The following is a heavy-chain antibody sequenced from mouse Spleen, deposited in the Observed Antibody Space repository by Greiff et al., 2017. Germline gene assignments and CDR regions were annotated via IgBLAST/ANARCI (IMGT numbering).Heavy chain of an antibody. Sequence: VKLVESGPGLVQPSQSLSITCTVSGFSLTSYGVHWVRQSPGKGLEWLGVIWSGGSTDYNAAFISRLSISKDNSKSQVFFKMNSLQADDTAIYYCARNYGSSYGWDYFDYWGQGTTLTVSS. CDR3: ARNYGSSYGWDYFDY. CDR1: GFSLTSYG. CDR2: IWSGGST. J-gene: IGHJ2*01. V-gene: IGHV2-2*01. D-gene: IGHD1-1*01.